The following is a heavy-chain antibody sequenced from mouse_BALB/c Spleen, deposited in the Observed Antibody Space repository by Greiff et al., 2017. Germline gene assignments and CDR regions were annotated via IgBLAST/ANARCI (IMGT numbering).Heavy chain of an antibody. CDR1: GFTFSSYT. D-gene: IGHD2-1*01. CDR2: ISSGGSYT. J-gene: IGHJ2*01. CDR3: TRAGVYGNYVHY. Sequence: EVMLVESGGGLVKPGGSLKLSCAASGFTFSSYTMSWVRQTPEKRLEWVATISSGGSYTYYPDSVKGRFTISRDNAKNTLYLQMSSLKSEDTAMYYCTRAGVYGNYVHYWGQGTTLTVSS. V-gene: IGHV5-6-4*01.